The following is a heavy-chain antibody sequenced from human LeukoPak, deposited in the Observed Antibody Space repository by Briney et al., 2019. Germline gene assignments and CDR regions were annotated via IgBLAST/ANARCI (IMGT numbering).Heavy chain of an antibody. J-gene: IGHJ4*02. CDR3: ARDTGTVVDY. Sequence: SETLSLTCTVSGGSISTYYWSWIRQPPGKGLEWIGYIYYSGSTNYNPSLKSRVTTSVDTSKNQFSLQLSSVTAADTAVYYCARDTGTVVDYWGQGTLVTVSS. V-gene: IGHV4-59*01. CDR2: IYYSGST. D-gene: IGHD4-23*01. CDR1: GGSISTYY.